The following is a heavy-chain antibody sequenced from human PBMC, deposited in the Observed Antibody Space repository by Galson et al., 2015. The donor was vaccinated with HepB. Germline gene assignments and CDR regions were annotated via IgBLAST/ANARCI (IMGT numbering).Heavy chain of an antibody. CDR2: LSYNRSP. V-gene: IGHV4-59*01. J-gene: IGHJ4*02. CDR3: ARARTNTALDY. Sequence: TLSLTCTVSGGSISGDYWSWIRQPPGKGLEWIGSLSYNRSPNYNPSLKSRLTFSVDTSKNQFSLKLSSVTAADTAVYYCARARTNTALDYWGQGALVTVSS. D-gene: IGHD5-18*01. CDR1: GGSISGDY.